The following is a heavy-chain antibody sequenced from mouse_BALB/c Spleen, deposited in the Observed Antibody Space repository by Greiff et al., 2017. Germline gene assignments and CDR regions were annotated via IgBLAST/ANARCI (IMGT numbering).Heavy chain of an antibody. D-gene: IGHD1-1*01. CDR1: GFDFSRYW. CDR3: ARQLRGSPWYFDV. CDR2: INPDSSTI. J-gene: IGHJ1*01. V-gene: IGHV4-1*02. Sequence: EVKLMESGGGLVQPGGSLKLSCAASGFDFSRYWMSWVRQAPGKGLEWIGEINPDSSTINYTPSLKDKFIISRDNAKNTLYLQMSKVRSEDTALYYCARQLRGSPWYFDVWGAGTTVTVSS.